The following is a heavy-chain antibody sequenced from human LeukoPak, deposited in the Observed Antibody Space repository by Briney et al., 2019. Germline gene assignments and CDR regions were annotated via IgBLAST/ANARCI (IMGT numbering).Heavy chain of an antibody. CDR2: IYHDGST. CDR1: GGSISSNNW. J-gene: IGHJ4*02. CDR3: ARDRGGYTYSHDY. D-gene: IGHD5-18*01. V-gene: IGHV4-4*02. Sequence: SETLSLTCAVSGGSISSNNWWIWVRQSPEKGLEWIGEIYHDGSTNYNPSLKSRVSISMDKSKNQLSLKLNFVTAADTAVYYCARDRGGYTYSHDYWGQGTLVTVSS.